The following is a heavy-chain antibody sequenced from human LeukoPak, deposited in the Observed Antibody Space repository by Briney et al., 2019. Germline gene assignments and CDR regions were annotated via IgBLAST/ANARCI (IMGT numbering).Heavy chain of an antibody. D-gene: IGHD3-22*01. CDR1: GGSISSGGYY. CDR2: IYYSGST. Sequence: TLSLTCTVSGGSISSGGYYWSWIRQHPGKGLWCIGYIYYSGSTYYNPSLKSRVTISVDTSKNQFSLKLSSVTAADTAVYYCASALPYDSSGSDAFDIWGQGTMVTVSS. V-gene: IGHV4-31*03. CDR3: ASALPYDSSGSDAFDI. J-gene: IGHJ3*02.